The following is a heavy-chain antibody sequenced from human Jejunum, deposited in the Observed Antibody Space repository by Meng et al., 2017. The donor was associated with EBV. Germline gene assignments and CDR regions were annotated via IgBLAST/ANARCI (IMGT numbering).Heavy chain of an antibody. CDR2: INHSGST. J-gene: IGHJ5*02. V-gene: IGHV4-34*01. CDR1: VGVFRGNY. CDR3: AREARSSGYPPGIGP. D-gene: IGHD3-22*01. Sequence: QGKVHRWGEGLLRLLGSLALTGPVYVGVFRGNYGSWIRRPPGKGLGWIGEINHSGSTNYNPSLKSRVTISVDTSKNQFSLKLSSVTAADTAVYYCAREARSSGYPPGIGPWGQGTLVTVSS.